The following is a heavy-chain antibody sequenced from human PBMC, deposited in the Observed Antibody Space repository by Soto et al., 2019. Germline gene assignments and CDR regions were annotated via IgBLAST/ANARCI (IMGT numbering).Heavy chain of an antibody. CDR1: GFPFSMSA. CDR3: ATVQSPSRSFDY. V-gene: IGHV3-23*01. J-gene: IGHJ4*02. CDR2: TGLNGRTT. Sequence: EVQLLESGGGLVQPGGSLRLSCAASGFPFSMSAMTWVRQAPGKGLEWVSNTGLNGRTTYYADSVKGRFTVSRDNTKNKRDLQMSSLRAYDTAVYYCATVQSPSRSFDYWGQGTLVTVSS.